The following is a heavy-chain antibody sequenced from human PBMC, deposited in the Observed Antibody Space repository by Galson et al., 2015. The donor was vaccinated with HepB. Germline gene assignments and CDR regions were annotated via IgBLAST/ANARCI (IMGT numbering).Heavy chain of an antibody. CDR2: IYPGGSA. D-gene: IGHD2-21*02. V-gene: IGHV3-53*01. Sequence: SLRLSCAASELTVSSNYMTWVRQAPGKGPEWVSVIYPGGSANYADSVKGRFTISRDDSKNTLYLQMSSLRAEDTAVYYCARGGGDYKFDYWGRGTLVTVSS. J-gene: IGHJ4*02. CDR3: ARGGGDYKFDY. CDR1: ELTVSSNY.